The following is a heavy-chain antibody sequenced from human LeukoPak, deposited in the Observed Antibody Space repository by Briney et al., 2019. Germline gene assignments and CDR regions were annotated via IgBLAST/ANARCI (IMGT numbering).Heavy chain of an antibody. D-gene: IGHD4-17*01. CDR3: ARCGAAVTTHFSH. Sequence: SVKVSCKASGGTFSSYAISWVRQAPGQGLEWMGRIIPILGIANYAQKFQGRVTMTTDTSTSTAYMELRSLRSDDTAVYYCARCGAAVTTHFSHWGQGTLVTVSS. J-gene: IGHJ4*02. CDR1: GGTFSSYA. V-gene: IGHV1-69*04. CDR2: IIPILGIA.